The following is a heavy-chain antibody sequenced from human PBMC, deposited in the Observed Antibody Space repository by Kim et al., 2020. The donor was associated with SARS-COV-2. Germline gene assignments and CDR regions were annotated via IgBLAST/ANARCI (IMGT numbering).Heavy chain of an antibody. V-gene: IGHV3-11*01. CDR3: ARDGKSYHDFWSGYEWRSSYYYGMVV. CDR2: ISSSGSTI. J-gene: IGHJ6*02. CDR1: GFTFSDYY. D-gene: IGHD3-3*01. Sequence: GGSLRLSCAASGFTFSDYYMSWIRQAPGKGLEWVAYISSSGSTIYYADSVKGRFTISRDNAKNSLYLQMNSLRAEDTAVYYCARDGKSYHDFWSGYEWRSSYYYGMVVWGQGTPVTVSS.